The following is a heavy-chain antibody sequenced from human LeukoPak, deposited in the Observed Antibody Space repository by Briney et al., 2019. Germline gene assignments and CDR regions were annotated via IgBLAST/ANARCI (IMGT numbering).Heavy chain of an antibody. CDR3: ASVKLGYYYDTNGYFDS. V-gene: IGHV4-39*07. Sequence: SETLSLTCTVSTDSISKSLYHWAWVRRPPGKGLEWIAEIYYQGNTYYNPSLSGRVTISVDPSKNQFSLQFNAVTAADTALYFCASVKLGYYYDTNGYFDSWGQGIPVTVSS. D-gene: IGHD3-22*01. CDR1: TDSISKSLYH. CDR2: IYYQGNT. J-gene: IGHJ4*02.